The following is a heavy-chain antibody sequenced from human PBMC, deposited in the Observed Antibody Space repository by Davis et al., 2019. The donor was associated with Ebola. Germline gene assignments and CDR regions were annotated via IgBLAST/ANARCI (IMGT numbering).Heavy chain of an antibody. Sequence: SVKVSCKASGGTLSRYAISWVRQAPGQGLEWMGGIIPLFGTSNYAQKFQGRLTITADESTSTASMELSSLRSGDTAIYFCASAVNGFYPFDYWGQGTLVTVSS. V-gene: IGHV1-69*13. J-gene: IGHJ4*02. CDR2: IIPLFGTS. CDR3: ASAVNGFYPFDY. CDR1: GGTLSRYA. D-gene: IGHD3-9*01.